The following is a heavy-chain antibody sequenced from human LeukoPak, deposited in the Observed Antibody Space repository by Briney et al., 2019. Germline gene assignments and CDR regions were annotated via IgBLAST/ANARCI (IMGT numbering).Heavy chain of an antibody. CDR1: GFTFSSCD. V-gene: IGHV3-30*03. CDR3: ATGESSYYYYYAMDS. J-gene: IGHJ6*02. D-gene: IGHD2-21*01. Sequence: GGSLRLSCAASGFTFSSCDMHWVRQAPGKGLEWVAVVSYDGSNKYYADSVKGRFAISRDNSKSTLYLQMNSLRTEDTSVYYCATGESSYYYYYAMDSWGQGTTVTVSS. CDR2: VSYDGSNK.